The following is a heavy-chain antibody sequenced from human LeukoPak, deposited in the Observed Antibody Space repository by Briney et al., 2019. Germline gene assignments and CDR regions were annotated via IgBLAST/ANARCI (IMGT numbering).Heavy chain of an antibody. CDR3: ARGVVVAAKDAFDI. Sequence: KPSETLSLTCTVSGGSISSSSCYWGWIRQPPGKGLEWIGSIYYSGSTYYNPSLKSRVTISVDTSKNQFSLKLSSVTAADTAVYYCARGVVVAAKDAFDIWGQGTMVTVSS. CDR2: IYYSGST. CDR1: GGSISSSSCY. J-gene: IGHJ3*02. D-gene: IGHD2-15*01. V-gene: IGHV4-39*01.